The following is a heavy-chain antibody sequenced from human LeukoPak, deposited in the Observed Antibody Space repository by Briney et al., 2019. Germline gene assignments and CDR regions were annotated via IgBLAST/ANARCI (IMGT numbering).Heavy chain of an antibody. CDR3: ARGHYDVLAASYKWTPDY. V-gene: IGHV3-7*01. Sequence: GGSLRLSCAASGFTFSESWMTWVRQVPGQGLEWVAHINHEGGAIQYVDSVKGRFTTSRDNAKNSLSLQLNSLRVEDTAVYYCARGHYDVLAASYKWTPDYWGQGTLVTVSS. CDR2: INHEGGAI. J-gene: IGHJ4*02. CDR1: GFTFSESW. D-gene: IGHD3-9*01.